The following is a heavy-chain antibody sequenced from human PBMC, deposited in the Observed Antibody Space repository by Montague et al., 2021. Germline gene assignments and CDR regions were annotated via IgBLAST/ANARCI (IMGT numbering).Heavy chain of an antibody. CDR2: IYWNDDK. J-gene: IGHJ4*02. CDR3: ACHNSGGYSDFDY. Sequence: PALVKLTQTLTLTCTFSGFSLNTRAVCVGWIRQPPGKALEWLALIYWNDDKRYSPSLKSRLTITKDTSKNQVVLTMTNADPVDTATYYCACHNSGGYSDFDYWSQGTLVTVSA. CDR1: GFSLNTRAVC. V-gene: IGHV2-5*01. D-gene: IGHD6-19*01.